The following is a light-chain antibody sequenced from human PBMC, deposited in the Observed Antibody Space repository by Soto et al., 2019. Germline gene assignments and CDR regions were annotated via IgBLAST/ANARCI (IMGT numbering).Light chain of an antibody. CDR1: QSITTW. Sequence: DIQMTQSPSTVSAYVGDSVTITCRASQSITTWLAWYQQRPGKAPKLLIYDVSSLQSGVPSRFGGSGSGTEFTLTISSLQPDDFATYYCQQSHSTPYTFGQGTKVDIK. V-gene: IGKV1-5*01. CDR3: QQSHSTPYT. J-gene: IGKJ2*01. CDR2: DVS.